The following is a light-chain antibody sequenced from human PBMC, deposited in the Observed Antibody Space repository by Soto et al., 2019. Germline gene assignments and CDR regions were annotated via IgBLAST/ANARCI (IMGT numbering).Light chain of an antibody. CDR2: GAS. CDR1: QSVSRGN. V-gene: IGKV3-20*01. Sequence: EIVLTQSPGTLSLSPGERATLSCRASQSVSRGNLAWYQQKPGQAPRLLIYGASSGATGIPDRFSGSGSGTDFTLTISRLEPEDFATYYCQKYDSAPLTFGGGTKVDIK. CDR3: QKYDSAPLT. J-gene: IGKJ4*01.